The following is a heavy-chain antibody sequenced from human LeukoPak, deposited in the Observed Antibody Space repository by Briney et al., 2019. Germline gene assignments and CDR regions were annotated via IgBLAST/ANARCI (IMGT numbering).Heavy chain of an antibody. D-gene: IGHD3-22*01. CDR1: GFTFSSYG. J-gene: IGHJ4*02. CDR3: AKDWGQTYYYDSSGYYSGP. Sequence: TGGSLRLSCAASGFTFSSYGMHWVRQAPGKGLEWVAVIWYDGSNKYYADSVKGRFTISRDNSKNTLYLQMNSLRVEDTAVYYCAKDWGQTYYYDSSGYYSGPWGQGTLVTVSS. CDR2: IWYDGSNK. V-gene: IGHV3-33*06.